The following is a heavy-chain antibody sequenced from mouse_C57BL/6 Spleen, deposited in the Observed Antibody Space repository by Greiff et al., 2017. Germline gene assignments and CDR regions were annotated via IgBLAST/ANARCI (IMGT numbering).Heavy chain of an antibody. CDR3: ARSYGNWYFDV. J-gene: IGHJ1*03. CDR2: IYPGDGDT. Sequence: VKLQESGPELVKPGASVKISCKASGYAFSSSWMNWVKQRPGKGLEWIGRIYPGDGDTNYNGKFKGKATLTADKSSSTAYMQLSSLTSEDSAVYCCARSYGNWYFDVWGTGTTGTVSS. CDR1: GYAFSSSW. D-gene: IGHD2-1*01. V-gene: IGHV1-82*01.